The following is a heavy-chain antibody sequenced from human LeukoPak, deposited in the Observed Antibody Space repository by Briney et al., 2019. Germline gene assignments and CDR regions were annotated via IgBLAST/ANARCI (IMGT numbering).Heavy chain of an antibody. CDR1: GFTFSSYW. Sequence: GGSLRLSCAASGFTFSSYWMSWVRQAPGKGLEWVANIKQDGSEKYYVDSVKGRFAISRDNAKNSLYLQMNSLRAEDTAVYYCARDWRGGYLLDWGQGTLVTVSS. CDR3: ARDWRGGYLLD. J-gene: IGHJ4*02. D-gene: IGHD3-22*01. CDR2: IKQDGSEK. V-gene: IGHV3-7*01.